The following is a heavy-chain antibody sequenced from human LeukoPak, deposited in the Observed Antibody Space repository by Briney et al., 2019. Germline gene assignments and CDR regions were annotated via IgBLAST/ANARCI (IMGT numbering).Heavy chain of an antibody. D-gene: IGHD3-3*01. V-gene: IGHV3-21*01. Sequence: PGGSLRLSCAASGFTFSSCGFNWVRQAPGKGLEWVSSIGPTGTDRYYADSVRGRFTISRDNAKKSLFLQMDSLRAEDTAVYYCASPSGGMFGVAPLGYWGQGTLVTVSS. CDR2: IGPTGTDR. CDR1: GFTFSSCG. CDR3: ASPSGGMFGVAPLGY. J-gene: IGHJ4*02.